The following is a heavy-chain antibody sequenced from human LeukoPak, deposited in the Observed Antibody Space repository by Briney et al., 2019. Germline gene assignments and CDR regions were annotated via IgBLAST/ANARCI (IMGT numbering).Heavy chain of an antibody. CDR2: IYYSGST. CDR1: GSSISSSSYY. V-gene: IGHV4-39*01. CDR3: ARQIGGGDAFDI. D-gene: IGHD3-16*01. Sequence: SETLSLTCTVSGSSISSSSYYWGWIRQPPGKGLEWIGSIYYSGSTYYNPSLKSRVTISVDTSKNQFSLKLSSVTAADTAVYYCARQIGGGDAFDIWGQGTMVTVSS. J-gene: IGHJ3*02.